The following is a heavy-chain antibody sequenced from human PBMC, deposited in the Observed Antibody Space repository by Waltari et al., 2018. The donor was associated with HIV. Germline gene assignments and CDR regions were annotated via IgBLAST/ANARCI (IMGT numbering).Heavy chain of an antibody. CDR1: GFTFSNYG. D-gene: IGHD3-10*01. Sequence: QVQLVESGGGVVQSGGSLRLSCEASGFTFSNYGMHWVRQAPGKGLEWVGVIHYDGSIKYYADSVKGRFTISRDNSKNTLYVQMNSLRADDTAVYYCAKDGGDYGCDYWGQGTLVTVSS. CDR2: IHYDGSIK. J-gene: IGHJ4*02. V-gene: IGHV3-30*02. CDR3: AKDGGDYGCDY.